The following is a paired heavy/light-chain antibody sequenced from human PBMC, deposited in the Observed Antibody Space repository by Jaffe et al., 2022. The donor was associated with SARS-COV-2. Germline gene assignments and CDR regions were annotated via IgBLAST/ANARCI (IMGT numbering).Light chain of an antibody. CDR3: QQYGSSAGT. CDR1: QSVSSSY. CDR2: GAS. V-gene: IGKV3-20*01. Sequence: EIVLTQSPGTLSLSPGERATLSCRASQSVSSSYLAWYQQKPGQAPRLLIYGASSRATGIPDRFSGSGSGTDFTLTISRLEPEDFAVYYCQQYGSSAGTFGQGTKVEIK. J-gene: IGKJ1*01.
Heavy chain of an antibody. CDR2: IYPGDSDT. J-gene: IGHJ4*02. V-gene: IGHV5-51*01. D-gene: IGHD3-9*01. Sequence: EVQLVQSGAEVKKPGESLKISCKGSGYSFTSYWIGWVRQMPGKGLEWMGIIYPGDSDTRYSPSFQGQVTISADKSISTAYLQWSSLKASDTAMYYCARNYDILTGYSLGDQGAFDYWGQGTLVTVSS. CDR1: GYSFTSYW. CDR3: ARNYDILTGYSLGDQGAFDY.